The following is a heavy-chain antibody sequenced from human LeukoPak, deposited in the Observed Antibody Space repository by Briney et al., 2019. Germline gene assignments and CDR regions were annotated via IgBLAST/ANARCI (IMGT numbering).Heavy chain of an antibody. J-gene: IGHJ4*02. V-gene: IGHV3-64*01. CDR3: AKGFFYDSSGSPPEGYFDY. Sequence: GGSLRLSCAASGFTFSNSAMHWVRQAPGKGLEYVSGINSDGGSTYYANSVKGRFTISRDNSKNTLYLQMGSLRAEDMAVYYCAKGFFYDSSGSPPEGYFDYWGQGTLVTVSS. D-gene: IGHD3-22*01. CDR2: INSDGGST. CDR1: GFTFSNSA.